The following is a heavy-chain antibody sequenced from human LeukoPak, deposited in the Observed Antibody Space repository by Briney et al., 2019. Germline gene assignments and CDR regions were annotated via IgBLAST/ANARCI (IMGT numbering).Heavy chain of an antibody. D-gene: IGHD3-10*01. CDR1: GFTFSSYA. Sequence: GGSLRLSCAASGFTFSSYAMSWVRQAPGKGLEWVSSISAGGRNTYYSDSVKGRFTISRDNAKSSLYLQMNSLRVEDTAVYYCARDQWSEEPAGSGSVAYYFDYWGLGTLVTVSS. V-gene: IGHV3-23*01. J-gene: IGHJ4*02. CDR3: ARDQWSEEPAGSGSVAYYFDY. CDR2: ISAGGRNT.